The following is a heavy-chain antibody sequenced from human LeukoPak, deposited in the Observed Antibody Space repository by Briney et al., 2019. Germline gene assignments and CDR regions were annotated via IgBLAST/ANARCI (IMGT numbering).Heavy chain of an antibody. CDR3: ARGLDGSYSPDPYFDY. D-gene: IGHD1-26*01. CDR2: IYHSGSP. V-gene: IGHV4-4*02. CDR1: GGSISSNNW. J-gene: IGHJ4*02. Sequence: SETLSLTCAVSGGSISSNNWWGWVRQPPGKGLEWIGEIYHSGSPNYNPSLKSRVTISVDKSRNHFSLNLSSVTAADTAVYYCARGLDGSYSPDPYFDYWGQGTLVTVSS.